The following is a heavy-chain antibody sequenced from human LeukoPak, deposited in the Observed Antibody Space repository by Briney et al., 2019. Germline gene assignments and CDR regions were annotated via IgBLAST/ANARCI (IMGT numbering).Heavy chain of an antibody. V-gene: IGHV4-59*08. Sequence: SETLSLTCVVSGGSLSNYFWAWFRQPPGKGLEWVGYISYDGYTRYTPSLESQLTIALDMSKNQFSLKLTSVTAADTAVYFCARHGLPDRNYDYWGQGTLVTVSS. CDR3: ARHGLPDRNYDY. CDR2: ISYDGYT. D-gene: IGHD4-11*01. CDR1: GGSLSNYF. J-gene: IGHJ4*02.